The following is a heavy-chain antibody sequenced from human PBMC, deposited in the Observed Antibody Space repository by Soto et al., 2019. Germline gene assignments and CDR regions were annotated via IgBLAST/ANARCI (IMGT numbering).Heavy chain of an antibody. CDR1: GYTFTSYY. CDR2: INPSGGST. J-gene: IGHJ3*02. CDR3: ARVEMATIKGNAFDI. Sequence: QVQLVQSGAEVKKPGASVKVSCKASGYTFTSYYMYWVRQAPGQGLEWMGIINPSGGSTSYAQKFQGRVTMTRETSTSTVYMELSSLRSEDTAVYYCARVEMATIKGNAFDIWGQGTMVTVSS. D-gene: IGHD5-12*01. V-gene: IGHV1-46*01.